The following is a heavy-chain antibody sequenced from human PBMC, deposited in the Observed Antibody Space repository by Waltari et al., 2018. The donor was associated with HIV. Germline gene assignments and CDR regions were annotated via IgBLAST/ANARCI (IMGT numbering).Heavy chain of an antibody. Sequence: EVQLVESGGNLTRPGGSLSLSCVGSGFIVRDNYLSWVRQAPGKGPEWVSVLYSNGNTLYGGSVKGRFTIFRDNSKNTLYLQMNTLRVDDTAVYYCARMQRFYGSEQSRYFYFGMDVWGQGTTVTVSS. CDR3: ARMQRFYGSEQSRYFYFGMDV. D-gene: IGHD3-16*02. CDR1: GFIVRDNY. CDR2: LYSNGNT. J-gene: IGHJ6*02. V-gene: IGHV3-53*01.